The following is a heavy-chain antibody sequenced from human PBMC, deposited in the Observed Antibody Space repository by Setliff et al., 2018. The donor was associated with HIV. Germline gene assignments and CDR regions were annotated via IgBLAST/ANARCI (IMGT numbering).Heavy chain of an antibody. CDR2: INQDGSEK. D-gene: IGHD3-16*01. J-gene: IGHJ6*03. Sequence: GSLRLSCAASGFTFSSHWMVWVRQAPGKGLEWVANINQDGSEKNYVDSVKGRFTISRDNAKNSLFLQMNGLRAEDTAVYYCARCGAGEWHLYMDVWGKGTAVTVSS. V-gene: IGHV3-7*01. CDR1: GFTFSSHW. CDR3: ARCGAGEWHLYMDV.